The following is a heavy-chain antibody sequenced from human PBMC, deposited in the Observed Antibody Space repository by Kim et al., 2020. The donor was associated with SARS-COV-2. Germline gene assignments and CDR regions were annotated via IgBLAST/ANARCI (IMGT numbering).Heavy chain of an antibody. Sequence: GGSLRLSCAASGLTLSDYYINWVRQAPGKGLEWVGRSRNKANGYTTQYAASVKGRFSIPRDESKNSLYLQMNSLKIEDTAVYYCATEGWRSGPGLDYWGQGTLVTVSS. J-gene: IGHJ4*02. D-gene: IGHD2-15*01. CDR1: GLTLSDYY. CDR3: ATEGWRSGPGLDY. CDR2: SRNKANGYTT. V-gene: IGHV3-72*01.